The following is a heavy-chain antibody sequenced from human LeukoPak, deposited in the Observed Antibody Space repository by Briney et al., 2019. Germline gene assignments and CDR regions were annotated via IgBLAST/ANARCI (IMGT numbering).Heavy chain of an antibody. V-gene: IGHV3-74*01. J-gene: IGHJ3*02. CDR3: ARGPRELRFLEWLSNDAFDI. Sequence: PGGSLRLSCAASGFTFSSYWMHWVRQAPGKGLVWVSRINTDGSSTSYADSVKGRFTISRDNAKNTLYLQMNSLRAEDTAVCYCARGPRELRFLEWLSNDAFDIWGQGTMVTVSS. D-gene: IGHD3-3*01. CDR1: GFTFSSYW. CDR2: INTDGSST.